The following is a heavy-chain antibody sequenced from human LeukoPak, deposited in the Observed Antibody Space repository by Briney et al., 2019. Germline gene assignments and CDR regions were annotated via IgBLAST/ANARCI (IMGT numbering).Heavy chain of an antibody. V-gene: IGHV3-23*01. CDR2: ISGSGGST. D-gene: IGHD7-27*01. Sequence: GGSLRLSCAASGFTFSSYGMSWVRQAPGKGLEWVSAISGSGGSTYYADSVKGRFTISRDNSKNTLYLQMNSLRAEDTAVYYCAKSDGDWGAFDIWGQGTMVTVSS. J-gene: IGHJ3*02. CDR1: GFTFSSYG. CDR3: AKSDGDWGAFDI.